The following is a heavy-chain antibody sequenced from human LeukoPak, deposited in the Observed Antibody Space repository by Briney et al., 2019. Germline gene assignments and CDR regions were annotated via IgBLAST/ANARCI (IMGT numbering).Heavy chain of an antibody. J-gene: IGHJ4*02. CDR3: AKAPRGSAMVTYFDY. Sequence: PGGSLRLSCAASGFTFSSYAMSWVRQAPGKGLEWVSAISGSGGSTYYADSVKGRFTISRDNSKNTLYLQMNSPRAEDTAVYYCAKAPRGSAMVTYFDYWGQGTLVTVSS. CDR2: ISGSGGST. CDR1: GFTFSSYA. V-gene: IGHV3-23*01. D-gene: IGHD5-18*01.